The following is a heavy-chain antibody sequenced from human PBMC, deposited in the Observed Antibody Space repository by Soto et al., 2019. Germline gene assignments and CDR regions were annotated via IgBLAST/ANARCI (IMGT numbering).Heavy chain of an antibody. CDR3: ATDPLGIVGATLESDY. D-gene: IGHD1-26*01. CDR1: GYTLTELS. J-gene: IGHJ4*02. Sequence: ASVKVSCKVSGYTLTELSMHWVRQAPGKGLEWMGGFDPEDGETIYAQKFQGRVTMTEDTSTDTAYMELSSLRSEDTAVYYCATDPLGIVGATLESDYWGQGTLVTVSS. V-gene: IGHV1-24*01. CDR2: FDPEDGET.